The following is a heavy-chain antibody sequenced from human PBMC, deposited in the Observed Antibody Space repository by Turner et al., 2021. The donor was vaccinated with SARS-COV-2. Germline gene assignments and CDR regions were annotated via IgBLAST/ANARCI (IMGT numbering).Heavy chain of an antibody. CDR1: GGSINSGGYF. Sequence: QLQLQESGPGLVKPSQTLSLTCTVSGGSINSGGYFWTWIRQYPGKALEWIGYVYSSGSANYNPSLKSRVTISVDTSRNQFSRRVKSVTAADTAVYYWAREGDLNGAPDYWGQGILVSVSS. J-gene: IGHJ4*02. CDR2: VYSSGSA. D-gene: IGHD3-16*01. CDR3: AREGDLNGAPDY. V-gene: IGHV4-31*03.